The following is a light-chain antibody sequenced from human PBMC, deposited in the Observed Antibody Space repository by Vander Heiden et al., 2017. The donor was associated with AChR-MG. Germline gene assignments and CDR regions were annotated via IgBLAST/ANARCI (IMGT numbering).Light chain of an antibody. V-gene: IGLV1-47*01. CDR3: SAWYDSLSGVV. CDR2: RNN. CDR1: SSNVGSNY. Sequence: SVLPHTPSASRTPGQWVTISCSGSSSNVGSNYVYWYQQLPGTAPKLLIYRNNHRSSGVPDRFSGSKSGTSASLAISGLLSEDEADYHCSAWYDSLSGVVFGGGTKLTVL. J-gene: IGLJ2*01.